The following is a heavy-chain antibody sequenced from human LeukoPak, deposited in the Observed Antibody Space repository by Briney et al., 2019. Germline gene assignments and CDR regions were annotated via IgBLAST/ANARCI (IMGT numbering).Heavy chain of an antibody. CDR2: VNGDGSTT. CDR3: TRPQHGDLYAFDI. Sequence: TGGTLRLSCAASGFTFPIYWMHWVRQAPGKGLVWVSRVNGDGSTTTYADSVKGRFTISRDNAKNTVYLQMDSLRAEDTAVYYCTRPQHGDLYAFDIWGQGTMVTVSS. CDR1: GFTFPIYW. V-gene: IGHV3-74*01. J-gene: IGHJ3*02. D-gene: IGHD3-16*01.